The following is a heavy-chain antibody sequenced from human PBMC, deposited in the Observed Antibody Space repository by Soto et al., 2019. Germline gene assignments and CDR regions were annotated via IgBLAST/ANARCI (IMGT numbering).Heavy chain of an antibody. J-gene: IGHJ4*02. CDR3: ARDLPPDVGRRSPPTGAFED. Sequence: SETLSLTCSVSGGSFTGDYWSWIRQPAGKGLQWIGRVFGNGAGTPIYNSLLKSRARMSADPSKRQFSLTLTSVTAADTAVYYCARDLPPDVGRRSPPTGAFEDWGQGIMVTFSS. CDR1: GGSFTGDY. D-gene: IGHD7-27*01. CDR2: VFGNGAGTP. V-gene: IGHV4-4*07.